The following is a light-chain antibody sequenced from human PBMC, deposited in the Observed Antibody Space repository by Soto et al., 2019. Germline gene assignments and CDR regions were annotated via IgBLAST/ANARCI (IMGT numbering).Light chain of an antibody. J-gene: IGKJ2*01. CDR2: DAS. V-gene: IGKV3-11*01. CDR1: QSLSSY. Sequence: IVLTQSPATLSLSPGERATLSCRASQSLSSYLAWYQQKPGQAPRLLIYDASNRASGIPARFSGSGSGTDFTLTISSLEPEDSAVCYCQQRRTWLFGQGTKVEIK. CDR3: QQRRTWL.